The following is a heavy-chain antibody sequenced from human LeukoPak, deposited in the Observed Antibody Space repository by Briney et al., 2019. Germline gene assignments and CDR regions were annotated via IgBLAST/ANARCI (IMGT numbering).Heavy chain of an antibody. V-gene: IGHV4-39*01. CDR2: IYYSGST. D-gene: IGHD6-13*01. J-gene: IGHJ4*02. CDR1: GGSISSSSYY. CDR3: ARQDLSSSCYDY. Sequence: PSETLSLTCTVSGGSISSSSYYWGWIRQPPGKGLEWIGSIYYSGSTYYNPSLKSRVTISVDTSKNQFSLKLSSVTAADTAVYYCARQDLSSSCYDYWGQGTLVTVSS.